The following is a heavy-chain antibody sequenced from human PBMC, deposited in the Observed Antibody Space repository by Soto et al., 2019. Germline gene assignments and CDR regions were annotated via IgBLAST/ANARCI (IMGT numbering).Heavy chain of an antibody. CDR2: IYSGGIT. CDR1: GFTVSSNY. Sequence: GGSLRLSCAASGFTVSSNYMSWVRQAPGKGLEWVSVIYSGGITYYADSVRGRFTISRDNSKNTLYLQMKSLRAEDTAVYYCARDPPATRHGMDVWGQGTTGNVYS. CDR3: ARDPPATRHGMDV. J-gene: IGHJ6*02. V-gene: IGHV3-53*01.